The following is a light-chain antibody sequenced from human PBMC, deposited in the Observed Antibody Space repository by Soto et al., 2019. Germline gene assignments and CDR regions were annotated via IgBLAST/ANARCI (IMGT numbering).Light chain of an antibody. V-gene: IGLV1-40*01. Sequence: QSVLTQPPSVSGAPVQRVIMSCTGSSSNIGAGYDVHWYQQLPGTAPRLLIYDNNNRPSGVPARFSVSKSDTSASLAITGLQPEDEADYYCQSYDSSLSGSYVFGTGTKVTVL. J-gene: IGLJ1*01. CDR3: QSYDSSLSGSYV. CDR2: DNN. CDR1: SSNIGAGYD.